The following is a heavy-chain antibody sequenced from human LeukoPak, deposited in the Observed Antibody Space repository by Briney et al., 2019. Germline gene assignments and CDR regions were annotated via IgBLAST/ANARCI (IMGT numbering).Heavy chain of an antibody. Sequence: GGSLRLSCAASGFTFSSYGMHWVRQAPGKGLEWVAVISYDGSNKYYADSVKGRFTISRDNSKNTLYLQMNSLRAEDTAVYYCAKAPAYSSSWLTFDYWGQGTLVTVSS. J-gene: IGHJ4*02. V-gene: IGHV3-30*18. CDR2: ISYDGSNK. D-gene: IGHD6-13*01. CDR1: GFTFSSYG. CDR3: AKAPAYSSSWLTFDY.